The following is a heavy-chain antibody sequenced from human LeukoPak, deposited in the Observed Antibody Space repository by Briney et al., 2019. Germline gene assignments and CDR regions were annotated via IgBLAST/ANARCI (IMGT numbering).Heavy chain of an antibody. CDR3: ARDPCHGALDY. CDR1: GFTFSSSW. D-gene: IGHD2-2*01. CDR2: IKQDGTEE. J-gene: IGHJ4*02. V-gene: IGHV3-7*03. Sequence: GGSLRLSCVASGFTFSSSWMSWVRRAPGRGLEWVANIKQDGTEEYYVDSVRGRFSISKDNAKNSLYLQMNSLRAEDTAVYYCARDPCHGALDYWGQGALVTVSS.